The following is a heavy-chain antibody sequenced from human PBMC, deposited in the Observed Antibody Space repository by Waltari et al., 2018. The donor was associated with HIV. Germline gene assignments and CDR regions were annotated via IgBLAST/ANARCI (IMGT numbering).Heavy chain of an antibody. CDR3: ARYSMIVVVDDAFDI. Sequence: QVQLVQSGAEVKKPGASVKVSCKASGYTFTGYYMHWVRQTPGQGLEWMGWINPNSGGTNYAQKFQGRVTMTRDTSISTAYMELSRLRSDDTAVYYCARYSMIVVVDDAFDIWGQGTMVTVSS. J-gene: IGHJ3*02. D-gene: IGHD3-22*01. CDR1: GYTFTGYY. V-gene: IGHV1-2*02. CDR2: INPNSGGT.